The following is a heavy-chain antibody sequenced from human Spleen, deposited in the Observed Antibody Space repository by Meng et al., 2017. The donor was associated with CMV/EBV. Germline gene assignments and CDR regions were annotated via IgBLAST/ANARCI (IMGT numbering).Heavy chain of an antibody. J-gene: IGHJ6*02. D-gene: IGHD5-18*01. Sequence: GGSLRLSCAASGFTFSSYWMSWVRQAPGKGLEWVGRIKSKTDGGTTDYAAPVKGRFTISRDDSKNTLYLQMNSLKTEDTAVYYCTTSLMGGGYSYGYYYYYGMDVWGQGTTVTVSS. CDR2: IKSKTDGGTT. V-gene: IGHV3-15*01. CDR1: GFTFSSYW. CDR3: TTSLMGGGYSYGYYYYYGMDV.